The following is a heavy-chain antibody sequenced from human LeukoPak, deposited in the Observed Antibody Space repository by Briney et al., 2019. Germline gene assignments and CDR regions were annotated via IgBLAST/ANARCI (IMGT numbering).Heavy chain of an antibody. D-gene: IGHD3-10*01. J-gene: IGHJ3*02. CDR1: GGSISSYY. Sequence: SETLSLTCTVSGGSISSYYWSWIRQPPGKGLEWIGYIYYSGSTNYNPSLKSRVTISVDTSKNQFSLKLRSVTAADTAVYYCARAFGYGSGRHPLAFDIWGQETMVTVSS. V-gene: IGHV4-59*01. CDR2: IYYSGST. CDR3: ARAFGYGSGRHPLAFDI.